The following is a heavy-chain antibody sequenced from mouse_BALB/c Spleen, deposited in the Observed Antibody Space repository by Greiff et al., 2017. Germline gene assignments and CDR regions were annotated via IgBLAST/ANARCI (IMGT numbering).Heavy chain of an antibody. Sequence: EVQGVESGGGLVKPGGSLKLSCAASGFTFSSYAMSWVRQTPEKRLEWVASISSGGSTYYPDSVKGRFTISRDNARNILYLQMSSLRSEDTAMYYCAKFITTANWYFDVWGAGTTVTVSS. CDR3: AKFITTANWYFDV. CDR2: ISSGGST. CDR1: GFTFSSYA. J-gene: IGHJ1*01. D-gene: IGHD1-2*01. V-gene: IGHV5-6-5*01.